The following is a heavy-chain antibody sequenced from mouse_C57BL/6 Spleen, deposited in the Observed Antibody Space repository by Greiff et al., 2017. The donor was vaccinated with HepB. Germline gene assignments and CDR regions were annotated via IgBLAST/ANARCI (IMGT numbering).Heavy chain of an antibody. J-gene: IGHJ4*01. Sequence: EVMLVESEGGLVQPGRSMKLSCTASGFTFSDYYMAWVRQVPEKGLEWVANINYDGSSTYYLDSLKSRFIISRDNAKNILYLQMSSLKSEDTATYYCAREDGYYSMNYWGQGTSVTVSS. CDR1: GFTFSDYY. D-gene: IGHD2-3*01. V-gene: IGHV5-16*01. CDR2: INYDGSST. CDR3: AREDGYYSMNY.